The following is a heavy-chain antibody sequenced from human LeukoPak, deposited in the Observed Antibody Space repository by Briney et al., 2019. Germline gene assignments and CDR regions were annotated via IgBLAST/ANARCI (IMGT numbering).Heavy chain of an antibody. Sequence: GGSLRLSCAASGFTFSNSIMNWVRQAPGKGLEWVSSISSTSSYIYYADSVKGRFTISRDNSKNTLYLQMNNLRAEDTAVYYCAKDRDYGDYVYFDLWGRGTLVTVSS. CDR2: ISSTSSYI. V-gene: IGHV3-21*01. CDR1: GFTFSNSI. CDR3: AKDRDYGDYVYFDL. D-gene: IGHD4-17*01. J-gene: IGHJ2*01.